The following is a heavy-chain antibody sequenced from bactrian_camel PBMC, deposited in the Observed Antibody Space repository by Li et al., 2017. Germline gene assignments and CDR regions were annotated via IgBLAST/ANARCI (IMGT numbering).Heavy chain of an antibody. V-gene: IGHV3S31*01. D-gene: IGHD3*01. CDR1: GFTFSNYA. Sequence: VQLVESGGGLVQPGGSLRLSCACSGFTFSNYAMTWVRQAPGKGLEWVADINTRGNSTDYADSVKGRFTISRDNAKNTLYLQLNSLETDDMAMYYCAKYRNSRPESIFDYWGQGTQVTVSS. CDR3: AKYRNSRPESIFDY. CDR2: INTRGNST. J-gene: IGHJ4*01.